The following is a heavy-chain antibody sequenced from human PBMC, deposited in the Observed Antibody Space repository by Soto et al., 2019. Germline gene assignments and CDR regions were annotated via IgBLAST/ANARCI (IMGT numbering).Heavy chain of an antibody. CDR1: GGSFSGYY. CDR2: INHSGST. J-gene: IGHJ4*02. Sequence: SETLSLTCAVYGGSFSGYYWSWIRQPPGKGLEWIGEINHSGSTNYNPSLKSRVTISVDTSKNQFSLKLSSVTAAGTAVYYCAATYYYDSSGYYADDYWGQGTLVTVSS. CDR3: AATYYYDSSGYYADDY. V-gene: IGHV4-34*01. D-gene: IGHD3-22*01.